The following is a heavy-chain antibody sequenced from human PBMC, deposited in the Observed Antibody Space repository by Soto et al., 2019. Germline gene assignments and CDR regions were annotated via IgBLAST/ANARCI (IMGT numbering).Heavy chain of an antibody. CDR3: ARLLRSIAVAGPLDY. J-gene: IGHJ4*02. CDR1: GFTFSSYA. V-gene: IGHV3-30-3*01. Sequence: LRLSCAASGFTFSSYAIHWVRQATGKGLEWVAVISYDGSNKYYADSVKGRFTISRDSSKNTLYLQMNSLRAEDTAVYYCARLLRSIAVAGPLDYWGQGTLVTVSS. D-gene: IGHD6-19*01. CDR2: ISYDGSNK.